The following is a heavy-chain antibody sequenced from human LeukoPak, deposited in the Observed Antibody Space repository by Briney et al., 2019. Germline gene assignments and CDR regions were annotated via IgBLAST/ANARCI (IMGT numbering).Heavy chain of an antibody. V-gene: IGHV3-30*01. CDR1: GFTFSNYA. CDR2: ISYHGSNK. D-gene: IGHD2-21*01. J-gene: IGHJ5*02. Sequence: GGSLRLSCAASGFTFSNYAMFWVRQAPGKGLEWVTVISYHGSNKFYADSVKGRFTVSRDNPKNTLYLQMNSLRPDDTAIYYCARDFFAYGGGPSNWFDPWGQGTLVTVSS. CDR3: ARDFFAYGGGPSNWFDP.